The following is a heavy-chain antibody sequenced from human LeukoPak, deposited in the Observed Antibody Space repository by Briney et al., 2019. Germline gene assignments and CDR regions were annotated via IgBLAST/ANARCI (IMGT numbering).Heavy chain of an antibody. J-gene: IGHJ5*02. Sequence: PGRSLRLSCAASGFTFSSYGMHWVRQAPGKGLEWVAVIWYDGSNKYYADSVKGRFTISRDNPKNTLYLQMNSLRAEDTAVYYCAREVVTAVASWFDPWGQGTLVTVSS. CDR3: AREVVTAVASWFDP. D-gene: IGHD2-21*02. CDR2: IWYDGSNK. V-gene: IGHV3-33*01. CDR1: GFTFSSYG.